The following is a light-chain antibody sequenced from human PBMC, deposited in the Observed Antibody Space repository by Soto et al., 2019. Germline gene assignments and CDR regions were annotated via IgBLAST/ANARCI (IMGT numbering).Light chain of an antibody. Sequence: EIVLTQSPGTLSLSPGERATLSCRASQSVSSSYLTWYQQKPGQAPRVLVYGSSRRATGIPDRFSGSGAGPDFTLTISRLEPEDFAVYYCQQYGRSPGYTFGQGAKLEIK. CDR3: QQYGRSPGYT. V-gene: IGKV3-20*01. J-gene: IGKJ2*01. CDR2: GSS. CDR1: QSVSSSY.